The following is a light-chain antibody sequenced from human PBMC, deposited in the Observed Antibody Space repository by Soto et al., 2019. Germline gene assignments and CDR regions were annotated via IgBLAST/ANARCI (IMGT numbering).Light chain of an antibody. CDR1: QSISTW. CDR3: QQYDSYLLT. V-gene: IGKV1-5*03. Sequence: DIQMTQSPSTLSASVGDRVTITCRASQSISTWLAWYQQKPGKAPKLLIYKASSLESGVPSRFSGSGSGTEFTLTISSLQPDDSATYYCQQYDSYLLTFGPGTKVDVK. CDR2: KAS. J-gene: IGKJ3*01.